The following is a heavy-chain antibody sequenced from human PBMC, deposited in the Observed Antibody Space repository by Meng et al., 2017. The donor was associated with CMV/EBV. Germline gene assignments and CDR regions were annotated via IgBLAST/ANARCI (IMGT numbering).Heavy chain of an antibody. J-gene: IGHJ5*02. CDR3: ASGLYFFDP. CDR2: INWNGGST. Sequence: GESLKISCAASGFTFDDYGMSWVRQAPGKGLEWVSGINWNGGSTGYADSVKGRFTISRDNAKNSLYLQMNSLRAEDTALYYCASGLYFFDPWGQGTLVTVSS. V-gene: IGHV3-20*04. D-gene: IGHD2-21*01. CDR1: GFTFDDYG.